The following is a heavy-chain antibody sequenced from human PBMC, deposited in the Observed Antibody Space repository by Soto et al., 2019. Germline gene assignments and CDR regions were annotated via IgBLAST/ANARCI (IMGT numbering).Heavy chain of an antibody. V-gene: IGHV3-30-3*01. CDR3: ARDQAAHGDGMDV. J-gene: IGHJ6*02. CDR1: GFTFSSYA. Sequence: QVQLVESGGGVVQPGRSLRLSCAASGFTFSSYAMHWVRQAPGKGLEWVAVISYDGSNKYYADSVKGRFTISRDNSKNTLYLQMNSLGAEDTAVYYCARDQAAHGDGMDVWGQGTTVTVSS. CDR2: ISYDGSNK. D-gene: IGHD3-10*01.